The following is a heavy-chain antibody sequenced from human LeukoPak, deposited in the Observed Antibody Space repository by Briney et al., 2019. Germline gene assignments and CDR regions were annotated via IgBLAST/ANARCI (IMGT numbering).Heavy chain of an antibody. CDR3: ARGKVVIIPPDNYYRMDV. CDR1: GGSITSSGYY. V-gene: IGHV4-31*03. D-gene: IGHD3-3*01. Sequence: SETLSLTCTVSGGSITSSGYYWTWIRQHPGKGLEWIGYIYDRGITHYNPSLKSRVSISVDTSTNQFSLNLNSMTAADTAVYYGARGKVVIIPPDNYYRMDVWGQGTTFLVSS. J-gene: IGHJ6*02. CDR2: IYDRGIT.